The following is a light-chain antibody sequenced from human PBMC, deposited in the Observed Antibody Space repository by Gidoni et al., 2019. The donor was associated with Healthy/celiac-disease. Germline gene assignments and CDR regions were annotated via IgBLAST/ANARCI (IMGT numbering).Light chain of an antibody. Sequence: LMTQPPATLSVSPGERSTLSCRASQSFSSNLAWYQQKPGQAPRLLNYGATTRATGIPARFSGSGSGKEFTITISSLQSEDFAVYYCQQYNNWPYTFGQGTKLEIK. CDR3: QQYNNWPYT. J-gene: IGKJ2*01. CDR2: GAT. V-gene: IGKV3-15*01. CDR1: QSFSSN.